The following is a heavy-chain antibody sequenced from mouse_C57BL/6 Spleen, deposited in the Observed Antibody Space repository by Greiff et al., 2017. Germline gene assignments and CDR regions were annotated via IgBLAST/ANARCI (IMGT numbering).Heavy chain of an antibody. CDR2: IYPRDGST. V-gene: IGHV1-78*01. J-gene: IGHJ4*01. D-gene: IGHD2-4*01. CDR3: ARAEPVYYDYDGDAMDY. CDR1: GYTFTDHT. Sequence: VKLVESDAELVKPGASVKISCKVSGYTFTDHTIHWMKQRPEQGLEWIGYIYPRDGSTKYNEKFKGKATLTADKSSSTAYMQLNSLTSEDSAVYFCARAEPVYYDYDGDAMDYWGQGTSVTVSS.